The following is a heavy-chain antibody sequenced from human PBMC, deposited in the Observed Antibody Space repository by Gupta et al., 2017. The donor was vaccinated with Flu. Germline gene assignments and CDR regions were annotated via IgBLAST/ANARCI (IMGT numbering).Heavy chain of an antibody. V-gene: IGHV4-4*07. CDR1: SYY. D-gene: IGHD2-2*01. CDR3: ARDLIVVVPSALAFDI. CDR2: IYISGST. J-gene: IGHJ3*02. Sequence: SYYGSWIRQAAGKGLEWIGRIYISGSTNYNPSLKSRVTMSVDTSKNQFSLKLSSVTAADTAVYYCARDLIVVVPSALAFDIWGRGTMVTVSS.